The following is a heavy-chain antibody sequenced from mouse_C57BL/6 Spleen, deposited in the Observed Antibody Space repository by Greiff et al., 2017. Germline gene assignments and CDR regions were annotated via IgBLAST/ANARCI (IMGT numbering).Heavy chain of an antibody. CDR1: GFTFSDYG. J-gene: IGHJ4*01. V-gene: IGHV5-17*01. D-gene: IGHD1-1*01. Sequence: EVMLVESGGGLVKPGGSLKLSCAASGFTFSDYGMHWVRQAPEKGLEWVAYISSGSSTIYYADTVKGRFTISRDNAKNTLFLQMTSLRSEDTAMYYCVRRDYGSSYGAMDYWGQGTSVTVSS. CDR2: ISSGSSTI. CDR3: VRRDYGSSYGAMDY.